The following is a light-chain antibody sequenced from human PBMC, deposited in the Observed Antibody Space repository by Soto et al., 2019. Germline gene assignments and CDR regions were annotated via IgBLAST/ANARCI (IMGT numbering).Light chain of an antibody. Sequence: EIVMTQSPATLSVSPGERATLSCRASQSVSSNLAWYQQKPGQAPRLLIYGASTRATGIPARFSGSGSGTEFTPTISSLQSEDFAVYDCQQYNNWPPYTFGQGTKLEIK. CDR3: QQYNNWPPYT. CDR2: GAS. V-gene: IGKV3-15*01. CDR1: QSVSSN. J-gene: IGKJ2*01.